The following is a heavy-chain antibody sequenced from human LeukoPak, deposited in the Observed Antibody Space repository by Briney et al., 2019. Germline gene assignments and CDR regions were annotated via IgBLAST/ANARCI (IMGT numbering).Heavy chain of an antibody. CDR2: IYYSRST. CDR3: ARGYDYLFDY. CDR1: GGSISSGGYY. D-gene: IGHD5-12*01. V-gene: IGHV4-31*03. J-gene: IGHJ4*02. Sequence: SQTLSLTCTVSGGSISSGGYYWSWIRQHPGKGLEWIGYIYYSRSTYYNPSLKSRVTISVDTSKNQFSLKLSSVTAADTAVYYCARGYDYLFDYWGQGTLVTVSS.